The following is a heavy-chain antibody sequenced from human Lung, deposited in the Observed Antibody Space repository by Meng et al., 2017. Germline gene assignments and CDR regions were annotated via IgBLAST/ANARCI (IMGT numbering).Heavy chain of an antibody. CDR3: ARGPTTMAHDFDY. V-gene: IGHV4-34*01. D-gene: IGHD4-11*01. J-gene: IGHJ4*02. Sequence: GCVKLWENLSVMRLFLVGPFSAYERTCYRQPPWKGLEWIGEINHRGSTNYNPSLESRATISVDTSQNNLSRKLSSVTAADLAVYHCARGPTTMAHDFDYWGQGTLVTVSS. CDR2: INHRGST. CDR1: VGPFSAYE.